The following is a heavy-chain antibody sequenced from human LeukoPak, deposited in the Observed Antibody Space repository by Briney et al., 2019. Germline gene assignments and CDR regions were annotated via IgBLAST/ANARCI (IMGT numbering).Heavy chain of an antibody. V-gene: IGHV4-34*01. CDR1: GGSISSYY. D-gene: IGHD3-10*01. CDR3: ARERGGYYYGSGSYSIDY. J-gene: IGHJ4*02. Sequence: PSETLSLTCTVSGGSISSYYWSWIRQPPGKGLEWIGEMNHSGSTNYNPSLKSRVTISVDTSKNQFSLKLSSVTAADTAVYYCARERGGYYYGSGSYSIDYWGQGTLVTVSS. CDR2: MNHSGST.